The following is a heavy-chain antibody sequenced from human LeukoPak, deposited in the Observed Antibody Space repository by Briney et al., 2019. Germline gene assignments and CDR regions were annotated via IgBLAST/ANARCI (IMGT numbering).Heavy chain of an antibody. D-gene: IGHD3-10*01. Sequence: GGSLRLSCAASGFTFLSYNMNWVRQAPGKGLEWVSSISSTSSSYIYYADSVKGRFTISRDNAKNSLYLQMNSLRAEDTAVYYCAKDRTPYDDMVRGVIGDYWGQGTLVTVSS. CDR3: AKDRTPYDDMVRGVIGDY. J-gene: IGHJ4*02. V-gene: IGHV3-21*01. CDR2: ISSTSSSYI. CDR1: GFTFLSYN.